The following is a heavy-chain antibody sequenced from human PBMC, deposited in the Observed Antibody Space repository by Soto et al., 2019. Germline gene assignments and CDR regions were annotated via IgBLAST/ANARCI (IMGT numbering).Heavy chain of an antibody. V-gene: IGHV1-8*01. CDR3: ARGINYYASGDDAFDI. D-gene: IGHD3-10*01. CDR2: MNPNSGNT. Sequence: QVQLVQSGAEVKKPGASVKVSCKASGYTFTSYDINWVRQATGQGLEWMGWMNPNSGNTGYAQKFQGRVTMTRNTSRSTAYMELRSLRSEDTAVYYCARGINYYASGDDAFDIWGQGTMVTVSS. J-gene: IGHJ3*02. CDR1: GYTFTSYD.